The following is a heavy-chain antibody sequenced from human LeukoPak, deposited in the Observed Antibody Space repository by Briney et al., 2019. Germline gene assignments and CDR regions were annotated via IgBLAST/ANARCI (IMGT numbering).Heavy chain of an antibody. CDR2: INPNSGGT. CDR1: GYTFTGYY. V-gene: IGHV1-2*02. Sequence: SVMVSCKASGYTFTGYYIHWVRQAPGQGLEWMGWINPNSGGTNYAQKFQGRVTMTRDTSISTAYMELTRLGSDDTAVYYCARDGSLGYWGQGTLVTVSS. D-gene: IGHD5-12*01. CDR3: ARDGSLGY. J-gene: IGHJ4*02.